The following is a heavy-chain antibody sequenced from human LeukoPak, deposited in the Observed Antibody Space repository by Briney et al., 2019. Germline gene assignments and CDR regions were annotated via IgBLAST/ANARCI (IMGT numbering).Heavy chain of an antibody. J-gene: IGHJ4*02. CDR3: ARGPLDSGYTYFDY. D-gene: IGHD5-12*01. Sequence: SETLSLTCTVSGGSVSSYYWSWIRQPPGKGLEWIGYFSYSGSTNYNPSLKSRVTISVDTSKNQFSLKLCSVTAADTAVYYCARGPLDSGYTYFDYWGQGTLVSVAS. V-gene: IGHV4-59*02. CDR1: GGSVSSYY. CDR2: FSYSGST.